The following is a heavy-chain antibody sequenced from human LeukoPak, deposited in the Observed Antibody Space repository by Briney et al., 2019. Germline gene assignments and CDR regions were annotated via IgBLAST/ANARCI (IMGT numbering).Heavy chain of an antibody. D-gene: IGHD3-10*01. CDR2: IWYEGSNK. CDR3: ARDLDAYYYGSGSTIDP. V-gene: IGHV3-33*01. CDR1: GFTFSSYG. Sequence: PGRSLRLSCAASGFTFSSYGMHWVRQAPGKGLEWVAVIWYEGSNKYYADSVKGRFTISRDNSKNTLYLQMNSLRAEDTAVYYCARDLDAYYYGSGSTIDPWGQGTLVTVSS. J-gene: IGHJ5*02.